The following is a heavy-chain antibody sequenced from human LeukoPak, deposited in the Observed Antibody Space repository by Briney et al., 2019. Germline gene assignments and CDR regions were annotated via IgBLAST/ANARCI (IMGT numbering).Heavy chain of an antibody. Sequence: GGSLRLSCAASGFTFSDYYMSWIRQAPGKGLEWVSTISGSGASTYYADSVKGRFTISRDNSKNTLYLQMSSLRADDTAVYYCAKMEYYDSGSYSFYYMDVWGKGTTVTVS. CDR1: GFTFSDYY. V-gene: IGHV3-23*01. D-gene: IGHD3-10*01. CDR2: ISGSGAST. J-gene: IGHJ6*03. CDR3: AKMEYYDSGSYSFYYMDV.